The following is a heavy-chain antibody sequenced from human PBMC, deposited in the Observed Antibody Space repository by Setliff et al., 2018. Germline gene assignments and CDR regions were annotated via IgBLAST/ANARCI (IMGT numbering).Heavy chain of an antibody. CDR3: ARDRPMVVVADNLALFDY. CDR1: GYTFNSYG. D-gene: IGHD2-15*01. Sequence: GASVKVSCKASGYTFNSYGITWVRQAPGQGLEWMGWISAQDGNTIYAQNFQGRVTMTTDTSTSTAYMELRSLRSDDTAVYYCARDRPMVVVADNLALFDYWGQGTLVTVSS. V-gene: IGHV1-18*01. CDR2: ISAQDGNT. J-gene: IGHJ4*02.